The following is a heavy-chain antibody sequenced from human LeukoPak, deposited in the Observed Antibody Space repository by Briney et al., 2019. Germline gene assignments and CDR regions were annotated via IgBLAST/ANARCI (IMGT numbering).Heavy chain of an antibody. CDR1: GYTFTSYD. CDR3: QSSSWYSTYAFDI. Sequence: ASVKVSCKASGYTFTSYDINWVRQAPGQGLEWMGWINPNSGGTNYAQKFQGRVTMTRDTSISIAYMELSRLRSDDTAVYYCQSSSWYSTYAFDIWGQGTMVTVSS. D-gene: IGHD6-13*01. CDR2: INPNSGGT. J-gene: IGHJ3*02. V-gene: IGHV1-2*02.